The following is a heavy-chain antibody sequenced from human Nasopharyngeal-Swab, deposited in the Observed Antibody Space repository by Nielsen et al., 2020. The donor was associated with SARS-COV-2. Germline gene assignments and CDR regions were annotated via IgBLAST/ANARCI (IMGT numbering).Heavy chain of an antibody. V-gene: IGHV4-34*01. CDR2: INHSGST. Sequence: LSCAVYGGSFSGYYWSWIRQPPGKGLEWIGEINHSGSTNYNPSLKSRVTISVDTSKNQFSLKLSSVTAADTAVYYCARVRRLRRGGYYFDYWGQGTLVTVSS. CDR3: ARVRRLRRGGYYFDY. CDR1: GGSFSGYY. D-gene: IGHD3-10*01. J-gene: IGHJ4*02.